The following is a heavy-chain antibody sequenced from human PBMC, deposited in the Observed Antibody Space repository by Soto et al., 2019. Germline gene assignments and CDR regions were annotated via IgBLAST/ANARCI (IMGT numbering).Heavy chain of an antibody. Sequence: GGSLRLSCAASGFTFSAYCMSWIRQAPGKGLECVSYISSSSSYTNYADSVKGRFTISRDNARNSLYLQMNSLKDEDTGVYSGGRDRIEVCDYWGQGTLVTVSS. CDR1: GFTFSAYC. CDR2: ISSSSSYT. J-gene: IGHJ4*02. D-gene: IGHD3-16*01. CDR3: GRDRIEVCDY. V-gene: IGHV3-11*06.